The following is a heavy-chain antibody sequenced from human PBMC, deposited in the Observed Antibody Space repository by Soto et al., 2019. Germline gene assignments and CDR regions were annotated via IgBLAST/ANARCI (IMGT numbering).Heavy chain of an antibody. Sequence: LSLTCAISGDSVSSNSAAWNWNRQSPSSGLEWLGRTYYRSKWNSDYAVSVKRRITINPDTSKNQFSLLLNSVTPGDAAVYYCASSGNTTYYYDGMDVWGQGTTVTVSS. J-gene: IGHJ6*02. CDR3: ASSGNTTYYYDGMDV. D-gene: IGHD2-15*01. CDR2: TYYRSKWNS. V-gene: IGHV6-1*01. CDR1: GDSVSSNSAA.